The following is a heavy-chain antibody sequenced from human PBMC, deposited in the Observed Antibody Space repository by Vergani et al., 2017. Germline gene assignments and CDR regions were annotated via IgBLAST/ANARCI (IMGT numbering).Heavy chain of an antibody. V-gene: IGHV4-39*01. CDR3: ARHISVVRPSSMTAFDY. J-gene: IGHJ4*02. CDR1: GDSISTSSYA. Sequence: QMQLQESGPGLVKPSETLSLSCTVSGDSISTSSYAWGWIRQPPGKTLEWIGTVFSGGGTSYNPSLKSRVTLSLDTSKKQISLHLTSVTAADTAVYYCARHISVVRPSSMTAFDYWGQGTLVTVSS. D-gene: IGHD3-10*01. CDR2: VFSGGGT.